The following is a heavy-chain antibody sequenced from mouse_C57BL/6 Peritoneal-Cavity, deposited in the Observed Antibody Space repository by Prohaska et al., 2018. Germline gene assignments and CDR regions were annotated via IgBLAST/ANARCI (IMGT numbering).Heavy chain of an antibody. Sequence: RPGSSVKLSCKASGYTFTSYWMDWVTQRPGQGLEWIGNIYPSDSETHYNQKFKDKATLTVDESTSTAYMQHSSLTSEDSAVYYCARDYDFDYWGQGTTLTVSS. V-gene: IGHV1-61*01. J-gene: IGHJ2*01. CDR2: IYPSDSET. CDR1: GYTFTSYW. CDR3: ARDYDFDY. D-gene: IGHD1-1*01.